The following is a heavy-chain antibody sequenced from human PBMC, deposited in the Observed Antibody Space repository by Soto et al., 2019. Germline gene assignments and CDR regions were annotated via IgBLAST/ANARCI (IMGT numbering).Heavy chain of an antibody. CDR2: IYSGGST. CDR3: AVHYDILRFFNY. Sequence: PWGSLRLSCAASGFTVSGNYMSWVRQAPGKGLEWVSVIYSGGSTYYADSVKGRFTISRHNSENTLYLQMSSLRPEDTAVYYCAVHYDILRFFNYWGQGNLVTVSS. V-gene: IGHV3-53*04. J-gene: IGHJ4*02. D-gene: IGHD3-9*01. CDR1: GFTVSGNY.